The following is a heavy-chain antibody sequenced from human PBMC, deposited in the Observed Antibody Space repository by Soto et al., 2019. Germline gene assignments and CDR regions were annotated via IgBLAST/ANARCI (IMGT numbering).Heavy chain of an antibody. CDR2: IYYTGGT. V-gene: IGHV4-30-2*01. D-gene: IGHD6-13*01. CDR3: VRGVAAVGTDWFDP. J-gene: IGHJ5*02. CDR1: GGSITSGTFS. Sequence: QLQLQESASGLVKPSQTLSLTCAVSGGSITSGTFSWTWIRQPPGKGLEFIGSIYYTGGTYYNPSLKSRVTMSIDTSKKQFYLELTSVTAADTAVYYCVRGVAAVGTDWFDPWGQGTLVTVSS.